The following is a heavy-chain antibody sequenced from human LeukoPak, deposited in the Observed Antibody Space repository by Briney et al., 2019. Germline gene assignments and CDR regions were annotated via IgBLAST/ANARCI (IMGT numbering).Heavy chain of an antibody. J-gene: IGHJ6*02. CDR3: ARQRRYCSSTSCYFGYYGLDV. D-gene: IGHD2-2*01. V-gene: IGHV4-31*11. Sequence: SETLSLTCAVSGGSISSGGYYWSWIRQHPGGGLEWIGDIFYSGSTYYNPSLKSRVTISVDTSKNQFSLKLSSVTAADTAVYYCARQRRYCSSTSCYFGYYGLDVWGQGTTVTVSS. CDR1: GGSISSGGYY. CDR2: IFYSGST.